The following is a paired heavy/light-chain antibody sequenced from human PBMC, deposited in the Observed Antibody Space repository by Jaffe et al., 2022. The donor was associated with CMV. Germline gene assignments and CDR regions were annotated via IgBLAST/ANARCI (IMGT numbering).Light chain of an antibody. Sequence: DIQMTQSPSSLSASVGDRVTITCRASQSISSYLNWYQQKPGKAPKLLIYAASSLQSGVPSRFSGSGSGTDFTLTISSLQPEDFATYYCQQSYSTPSITFGQGTRLEIK. CDR1: QSISSY. CDR2: AAS. V-gene: IGKV1-39*01. J-gene: IGKJ5*01. CDR3: QQSYSTPSIT.
Heavy chain of an antibody. Sequence: EVQLVESGGGLVKPGGSLRLSCAASGFTFSSYSMNWVRQAPGKGLEWVSSISSSSSYIYYADSVKGRFTISRDNAKNSLYLQMNSLRAEDTAVYYCARGGGFLEWENYYYGMDVWGQGTTVTVSS. V-gene: IGHV3-21*01. CDR3: ARGGGFLEWENYYYGMDV. J-gene: IGHJ6*02. CDR1: GFTFSSYS. CDR2: ISSSSSYI. D-gene: IGHD3-3*01.